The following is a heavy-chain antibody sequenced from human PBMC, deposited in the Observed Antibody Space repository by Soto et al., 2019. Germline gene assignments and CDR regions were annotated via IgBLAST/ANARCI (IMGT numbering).Heavy chain of an antibody. CDR2: ISGSDGKT. J-gene: IGHJ4*02. D-gene: IGHD3-3*01. CDR1: GFSFGSYA. CDR3: ARWSYLDY. Sequence: GGSLGLSCAASGFSFGSYALSWVRQAPGKGLEWVSTISGSDGKTFYADSVKGRFSISRDTSQNTLYPQMNSLRADDTAIYYCARWSYLDYWGQGTRVTVSS. V-gene: IGHV3-23*01.